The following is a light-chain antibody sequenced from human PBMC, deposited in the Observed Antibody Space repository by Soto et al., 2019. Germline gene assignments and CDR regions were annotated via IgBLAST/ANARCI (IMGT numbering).Light chain of an antibody. Sequence: QSALAQPASVSGSPGQSITISCTGTSSDVGGHNSVSWYRQDPGKAPKLIIYDVSNRPSGVSDRSSGSKSGNTASLTISGLQIEDEADYYCSSFTSSVTYVFGTGTKVTVL. J-gene: IGLJ1*01. CDR1: SSDVGGHNS. CDR3: SSFTSSVTYV. V-gene: IGLV2-14*01. CDR2: DVS.